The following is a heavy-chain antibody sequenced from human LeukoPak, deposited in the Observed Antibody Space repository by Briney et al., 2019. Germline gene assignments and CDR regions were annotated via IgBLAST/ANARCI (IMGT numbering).Heavy chain of an antibody. V-gene: IGHV3-23*01. Sequence: GGSLRPSCAASGFTFSSYAMSWVRQAPGKGLEWVSAISGSGGSTYYADSVKGRFTISRDNSKNTLYLQMNSLRAEDTAVYYCARWDSSSSANYFDYWGQGTLVTVSS. J-gene: IGHJ4*02. CDR1: GFTFSSYA. D-gene: IGHD6-6*01. CDR2: ISGSGGST. CDR3: ARWDSSSSANYFDY.